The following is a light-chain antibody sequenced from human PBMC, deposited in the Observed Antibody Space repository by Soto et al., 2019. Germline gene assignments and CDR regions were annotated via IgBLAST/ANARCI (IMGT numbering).Light chain of an antibody. CDR1: QGISSY. CDR2: AAS. Sequence: AIRMTQSPSSFSASTGDRVTITCRASQGISSYLAWYQQKPGKAPKLLIYAASTLQSGVPSRFSGSGSGTDFTRTISCLQSEDFATYYCQQYYSYPLITFGQGTRLEIK. V-gene: IGKV1-8*01. J-gene: IGKJ5*01. CDR3: QQYYSYPLIT.